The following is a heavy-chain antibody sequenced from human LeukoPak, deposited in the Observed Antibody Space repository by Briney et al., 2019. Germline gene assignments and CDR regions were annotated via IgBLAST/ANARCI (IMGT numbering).Heavy chain of an antibody. J-gene: IGHJ4*02. V-gene: IGHV3-23*01. CDR3: AKDGPLDGYSSGYFDY. CDR2: ISGSGGST. CDR1: GFTFSSYA. D-gene: IGHD6-19*01. Sequence: GGSLRLSCAASGFTFSSYAMSWVRQAPGKGLEWVSAISGSGGSTYYADSVKGRFTISRDNSKNTLYLQMNSLRAEDTAVYYCAKDGPLDGYSSGYFDYWGQGTLVTVS.